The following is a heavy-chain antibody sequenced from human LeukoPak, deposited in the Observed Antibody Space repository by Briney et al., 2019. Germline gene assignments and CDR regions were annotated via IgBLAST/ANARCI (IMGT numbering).Heavy chain of an antibody. J-gene: IGHJ3*02. D-gene: IGHD3-22*01. CDR3: ARVLGYYDSSTYCSPWAFDI. CDR2: ISSSGSSI. CDR1: GSTFSSYE. V-gene: IGHV3-48*03. Sequence: AGGSLRLSCAASGSTFSSYEMNWVRQAPGKGLEWVSYISSSGSSIYYADSVKGRFTISRDNAKNSLYLQMNSLRAEDTAVYYCARVLGYYDSSTYCSPWAFDIWGQGTMVTVSS.